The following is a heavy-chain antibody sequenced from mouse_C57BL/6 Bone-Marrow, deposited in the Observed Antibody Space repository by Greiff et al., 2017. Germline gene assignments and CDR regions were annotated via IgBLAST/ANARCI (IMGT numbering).Heavy chain of an antibody. V-gene: IGHV1-62-2*01. D-gene: IGHD2-4*01. J-gene: IGHJ2*01. Sequence: QVQLKHSGAELVKPGASVKLSCKASGYIFTEYTIHWVKQRSGQGLEWIGWFYPGSGSIKYNERFKDKATLTADKSSNTVYMELSRLTSEDSAVYFCARHERYYDYEGYFDYWGQGTTLTVSS. CDR1: GYIFTEYT. CDR2: FYPGSGSI. CDR3: ARHERYYDYEGYFDY.